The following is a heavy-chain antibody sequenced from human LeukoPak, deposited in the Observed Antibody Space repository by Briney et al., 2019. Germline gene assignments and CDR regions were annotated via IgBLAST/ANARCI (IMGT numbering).Heavy chain of an antibody. CDR1: GGTFISYA. V-gene: IGHV1-69*13. J-gene: IGHJ4*02. CDR2: IIPIFGTA. CDR3: ARESQYYDFWSGYRPYYFDY. D-gene: IGHD3-3*01. Sequence: GASVKVSCKASGGTFISYAISWVRQAPGQGREWMGGIIPIFGTANYAQKFQGRVTITADESTSTAYMELSSLRSEDTAVYYCARESQYYDFWSGYRPYYFDYWGQGTLVTVSS.